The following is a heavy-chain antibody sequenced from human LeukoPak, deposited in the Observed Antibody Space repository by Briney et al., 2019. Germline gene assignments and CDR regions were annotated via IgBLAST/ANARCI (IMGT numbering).Heavy chain of an antibody. CDR3: ASRYYYDTRGYFLH. Sequence: SETLSLTCTVSGNSIRSSSYYWGWIRQSPEKGLEWIGSIYYNGSTYYSASFKSRVTISVDTSQYQFSLKLRSVTAADRAVYYCASRYYYDTRGYFLHWGQGTLVTVS. J-gene: IGHJ1*01. CDR1: GNSIRSSSYY. CDR2: IYYNGST. V-gene: IGHV4-39*01. D-gene: IGHD3-22*01.